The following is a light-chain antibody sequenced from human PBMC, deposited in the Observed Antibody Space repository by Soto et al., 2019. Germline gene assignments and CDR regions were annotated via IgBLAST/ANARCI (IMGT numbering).Light chain of an antibody. CDR3: QQRSNWPT. CDR1: QSVSSY. V-gene: IGKV3-11*01. Sequence: EIVLRQSPATLSLSPGERATLSCRASQSVSSYLAWYQQKPGQAPRLLIYDASNRATGIPARFSVSGSGTDFTLTISSLEPEDFAVYYCQQRSNWPTFGQGTKVDIK. CDR2: DAS. J-gene: IGKJ1*01.